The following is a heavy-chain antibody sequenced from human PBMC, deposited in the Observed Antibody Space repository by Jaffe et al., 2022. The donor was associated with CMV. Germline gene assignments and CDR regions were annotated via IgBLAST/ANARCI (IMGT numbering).Heavy chain of an antibody. CDR3: VRVTAVAWDY. J-gene: IGHJ4*02. V-gene: IGHV3-21*02. D-gene: IGHD5-18*01. CDR2: ISFNGNYI. CDR1: GFPFGTYT. Sequence: EVQLVESGGGLVTPGGSLRLSCAASGFPFGTYTMSWVRQAPGTGLEWVSSISFNGNYIYYADSVKGRFTISRDNAKNSLSLHMTGLRAEDTAVYFCVRVTAVAWDYWGLGTLVAVSS.